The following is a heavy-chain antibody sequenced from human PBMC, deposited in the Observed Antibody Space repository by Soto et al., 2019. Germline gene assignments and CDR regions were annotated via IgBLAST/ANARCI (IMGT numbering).Heavy chain of an antibody. V-gene: IGHV4-59*04. J-gene: IGHJ4*01. Sequence: SETLSLTCTVAGGSVSSYDGSWIWQSPGKGLEWIGYSYYSGSTKYKPSLKSRVAMSVDTSNNHFSLKLSSATAADTAVYYCASYAILTVYFPQYSFDYWGHGALVTVSS. CDR2: SYYSGST. CDR3: ASYAILTVYFPQYSFDY. D-gene: IGHD3-9*01. CDR1: GGSVSSYD.